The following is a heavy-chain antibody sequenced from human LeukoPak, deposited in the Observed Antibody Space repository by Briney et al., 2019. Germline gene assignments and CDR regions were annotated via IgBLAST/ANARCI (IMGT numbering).Heavy chain of an antibody. CDR3: AKAKSVVTAIIH. J-gene: IGHJ4*02. V-gene: IGHV3-23*01. Sequence: GGSLRLSCAASGFTFSSYAMSWVRQAPGKGLEWVSAISGSGGSTYYADSVKGRFTISRDNSKNTLYLQMNSLRAVDTAVYYCAKAKSVVTAIIHWGQGTLVTVSS. D-gene: IGHD2-21*02. CDR1: GFTFSSYA. CDR2: ISGSGGST.